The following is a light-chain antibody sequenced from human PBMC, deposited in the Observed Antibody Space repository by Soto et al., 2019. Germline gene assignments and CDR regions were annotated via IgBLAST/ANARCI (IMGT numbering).Light chain of an antibody. Sequence: QSALTQPASVSGSPGQSITISCTGTSSDIGSNNYVSWFQQRPGKAPTLIIYEVSNRPSGVSTHFSGSKSGNTASLTISGLLPDDEAEYSCSSYTTTTRLFGGGTKLTVL. CDR1: SSDIGSNNY. V-gene: IGLV2-14*01. J-gene: IGLJ3*02. CDR2: EVS. CDR3: SSYTTTTRL.